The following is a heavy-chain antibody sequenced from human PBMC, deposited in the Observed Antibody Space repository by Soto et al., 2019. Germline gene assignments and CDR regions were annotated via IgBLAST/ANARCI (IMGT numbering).Heavy chain of an antibody. D-gene: IGHD2-8*01. CDR3: AKLGVLMVYATYLDY. Sequence: GGSLRLSCAASGFTFSSYAMSWVRQAPGKGLEWVSAISGSGGSTYYADSVKGRFTISRDNSKNTLYLQMNSLRAEDTAVYYCAKLGVLMVYATYLDYWGQGTLVTVSS. J-gene: IGHJ4*02. CDR2: ISGSGGST. V-gene: IGHV3-23*01. CDR1: GFTFSSYA.